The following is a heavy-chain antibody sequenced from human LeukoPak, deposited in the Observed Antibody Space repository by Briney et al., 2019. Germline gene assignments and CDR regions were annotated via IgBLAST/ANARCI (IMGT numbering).Heavy chain of an antibody. CDR2: IDWDDDK. J-gene: IGHJ3*02. V-gene: IGHV2-70*04. CDR1: GFSLSTSGMR. D-gene: IGHD6-6*01. CDR3: ARIQFESSSDALDI. Sequence: SGPALVKPTQTLTLTCTFSGFSLSTSGMRVSWIRQPPGKALEWLARIDWDDDKFYSTSLKTRLTISKDTSKNQVVLTMTNMDPVDTATYYCARIQFESSSDALDIWGQGTMVTVSS.